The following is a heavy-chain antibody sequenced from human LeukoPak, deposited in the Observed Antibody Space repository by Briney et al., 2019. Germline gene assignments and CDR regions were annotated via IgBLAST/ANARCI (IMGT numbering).Heavy chain of an antibody. CDR3: ARAAGTRPHYYYYYMDV. V-gene: IGHV4-34*01. CDR1: GGSFSGYY. D-gene: IGHD1-14*01. CDR2: INHSGST. Sequence: SETLSLTCAVYGGSFSGYYWSWIRQPPGKGLEWIGEINHSGSTNYNPSLKSRVTISVDTSKNQFSLKLSSVTAADTAVYYCARAAGTRPHYYYYYMDVWGKGTTVTVSS. J-gene: IGHJ6*03.